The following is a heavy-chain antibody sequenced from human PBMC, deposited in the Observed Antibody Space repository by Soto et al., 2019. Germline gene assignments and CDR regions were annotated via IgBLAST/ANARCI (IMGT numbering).Heavy chain of an antibody. CDR1: GFTFNLYW. CDR3: ARDNGTSY. J-gene: IGHJ4*02. Sequence: EVHLVESGGGLVQPGGSLRLSCAASGFTFNLYWMHWVRQAPGKGLVWVSRINPDGSSTTYADAVKGRFTISRDNSKNTVYLQMNGLGAEDTAIYYCARDNGTSYWGQGALVTVSS. V-gene: IGHV3-74*01. CDR2: INPDGSST.